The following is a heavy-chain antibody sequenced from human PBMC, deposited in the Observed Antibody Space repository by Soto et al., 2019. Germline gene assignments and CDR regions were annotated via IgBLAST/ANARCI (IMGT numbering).Heavy chain of an antibody. Sequence: EVQLLESGGGLVQPGGSLRLSCAASGFTFSSYAMSWVRQAPGKGLEWVSAISGSGGSTYYADSAKGRFTISRDNSKNTLYLQMNSLRAEDTAVYYCAKVATTVVTPSYYFDYWGQGTLVTVSS. CDR2: ISGSGGST. D-gene: IGHD4-17*01. J-gene: IGHJ4*02. CDR3: AKVATTVVTPSYYFDY. V-gene: IGHV3-23*01. CDR1: GFTFSSYA.